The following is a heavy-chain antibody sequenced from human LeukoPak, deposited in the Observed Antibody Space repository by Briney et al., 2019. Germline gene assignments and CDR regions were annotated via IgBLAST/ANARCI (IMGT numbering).Heavy chain of an antibody. CDR2: IYTSGNT. CDR1: GGSISSYY. Sequence: SETLSLTCTVSGGSISSYYWSWIRQPAGKGLEWIGRIYTSGNTNYNPSLKSRVTMSVDTSKNQFSLKLSSVTAADTAVYYCARDRYYYGSGSPHWFGPWGQGTLVTVSS. V-gene: IGHV4-4*07. J-gene: IGHJ5*02. D-gene: IGHD3-10*01. CDR3: ARDRYYYGSGSPHWFGP.